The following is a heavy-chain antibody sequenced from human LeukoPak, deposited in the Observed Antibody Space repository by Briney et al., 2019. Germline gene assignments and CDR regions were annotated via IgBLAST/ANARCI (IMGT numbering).Heavy chain of an antibody. J-gene: IGHJ3*01. D-gene: IGHD4-23*01. Sequence: PSETLSLTCTVSGGSISPYYWTWIRQPVGKGLEWIGRLYTTGNTNYNPSLKSRVTMSIDTSKKQFSLRLTTLTAADTAIYFCARDLGGGAFDLWGPGTMVSVSS. CDR1: GGSISPYY. CDR3: ARDLGGGAFDL. V-gene: IGHV4-4*07. CDR2: LYTTGNT.